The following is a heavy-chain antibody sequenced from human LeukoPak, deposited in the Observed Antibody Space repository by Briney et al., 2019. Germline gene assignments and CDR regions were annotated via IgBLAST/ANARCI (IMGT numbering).Heavy chain of an antibody. Sequence: ASVKVSCKASGDTFTGYYMHWVRQAPGQGLEWMGWIKPNSGGTNYAQKFQGRVTMTRDTSISTAYMELSRLRSDDTAVYYCAREWERNRSPTGPWGQGTLVTVSS. CDR3: AREWERNRSPTGP. J-gene: IGHJ5*02. CDR1: GDTFTGYY. D-gene: IGHD1-26*01. V-gene: IGHV1-2*02. CDR2: IKPNSGGT.